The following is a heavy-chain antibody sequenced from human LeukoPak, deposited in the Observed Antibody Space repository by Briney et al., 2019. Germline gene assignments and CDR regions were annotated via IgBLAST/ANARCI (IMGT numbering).Heavy chain of an antibody. D-gene: IGHD2-21*02. V-gene: IGHV3-74*01. CDR2: IKRDGSST. CDR1: GFTFSNYW. CDR3: ARDLRVTSYGLDY. Sequence: GGSLRLSCAASGFTFSNYWMHWVRQAPGKGLVWVSRIKRDGSSTNYADSVKGRFTTSRDNAKNSLYLQMNSLRAEDTAVYYCARDLRVTSYGLDYWGQGTLVTVSS. J-gene: IGHJ4*02.